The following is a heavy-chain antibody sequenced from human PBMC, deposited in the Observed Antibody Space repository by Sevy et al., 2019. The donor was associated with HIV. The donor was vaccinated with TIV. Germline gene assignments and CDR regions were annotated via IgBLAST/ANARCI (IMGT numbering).Heavy chain of an antibody. CDR3: ARGGDDGAFDI. CDR2: IKQGGSEK. V-gene: IGHV3-7*01. J-gene: IGHJ3*02. D-gene: IGHD2-21*02. CDR1: VFTFSNYW. Sequence: GGSLRLSCAASVFTFSNYWRSWVRQAPGKGLEWVANIKQGGSEKYYVDSVKGRFTISRDNAKNSLYLQMNSLRVEDTAVYYCARGGDDGAFDIWGQGTMVTVSS.